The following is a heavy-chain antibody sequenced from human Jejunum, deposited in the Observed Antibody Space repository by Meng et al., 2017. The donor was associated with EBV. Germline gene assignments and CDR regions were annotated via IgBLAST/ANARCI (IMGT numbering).Heavy chain of an antibody. J-gene: IGHJ4*02. Sequence: QVHLQGPVPCLVKPSGTLSPACAVSGEPITRSNWGSWVRQPPGKGLEWIGEIYHSGSTNYNPSLKSRVTISVDKSKNQFSLKLSSVTAADTAVYYCARYGSGYFPALWYWGQGTLVTVSS. V-gene: IGHV4-4*02. CDR2: IYHSGST. CDR3: ARYGSGYFPALWY. D-gene: IGHD3-3*01. CDR1: GEPITRSNW.